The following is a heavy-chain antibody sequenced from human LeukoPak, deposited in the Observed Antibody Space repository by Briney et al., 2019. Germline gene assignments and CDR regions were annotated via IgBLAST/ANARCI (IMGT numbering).Heavy chain of an antibody. CDR2: ITYDGSSK. D-gene: IGHD5-12*01. CDR1: GFTFTSYG. J-gene: IGHJ4*02. CDR3: SKEVLRFFDF. Sequence: GKSLRLSCTASGFTFTSYGMHWVRQAPGKGLEWVGSITYDGSSKKYVDSVKGRVTISRDNSTRTPYMEMNSLRSEDTAVDYRSKEVLRFFDFWGQGTLVTVST. V-gene: IGHV3-30*18.